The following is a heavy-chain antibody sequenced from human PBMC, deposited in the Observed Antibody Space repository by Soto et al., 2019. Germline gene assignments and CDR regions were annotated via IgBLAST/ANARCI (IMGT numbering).Heavy chain of an antibody. CDR2: FNPSDDTT. D-gene: IGHD6-13*01. CDR3: AREPSSLAAAGSSYGLDV. CDR1: GYTFTNYG. J-gene: IGHJ6*02. Sequence: ASLKVSCKASGYTFTNYGISWVRQAPGQGLEWMGWFNPSDDTTNYAQTFQGRVTMTRDTSTSTVYMELRSLRSDDTAVYYCAREPSSLAAAGSSYGLDVWGQGTSVTVSS. V-gene: IGHV1-18*01.